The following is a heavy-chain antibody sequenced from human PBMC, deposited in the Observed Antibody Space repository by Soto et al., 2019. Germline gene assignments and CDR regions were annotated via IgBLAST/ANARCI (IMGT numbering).Heavy chain of an antibody. J-gene: IGHJ5*02. V-gene: IGHV1-3*01. CDR1: GYTFTCYA. D-gene: IGHD2-15*01. Sequence: ASVKVSCKASGYTFTCYAMHWARQAPGQRLEWMGWINAGNGNTKYSQKFQGRVTITRDTSASTAYVELSSLRSEDTAVYYCARERIVVVVAAISPWFDPWGQGTLVTVS. CDR2: INAGNGNT. CDR3: ARERIVVVVAAISPWFDP.